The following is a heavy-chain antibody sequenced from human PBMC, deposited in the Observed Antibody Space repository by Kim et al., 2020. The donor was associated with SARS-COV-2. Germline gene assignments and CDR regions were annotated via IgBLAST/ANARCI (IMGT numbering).Heavy chain of an antibody. Sequence: SVKVSCKASGGTFSSYAISWVRQAPGQGLEWMGGIIPIFGTANYAQKFQGRVTITADESTSTAYMELSSLRSEDTAVYYCARGRLLWFGELTSYYYGMDVWGQGTTVTVSS. CDR3: ARGRLLWFGELTSYYYGMDV. CDR2: IIPIFGTA. D-gene: IGHD3-10*01. CDR1: GGTFSSYA. V-gene: IGHV1-69*13. J-gene: IGHJ6*02.